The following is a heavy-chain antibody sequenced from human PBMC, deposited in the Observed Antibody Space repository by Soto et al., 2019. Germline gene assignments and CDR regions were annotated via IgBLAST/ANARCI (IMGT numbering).Heavy chain of an antibody. J-gene: IGHJ6*03. Sequence: QVQLVESGGGVVQPGRSLRLSCAASGFTFSSYGMHWVRQAPGKGLEWVAVIWYDGSNKYYADSVKGRFTISRDNSKNTLYLQINSLRAEDTAVYYCARSGDYVYYYMDVWGKGTTVTVSS. CDR2: IWYDGSNK. V-gene: IGHV3-33*01. D-gene: IGHD4-17*01. CDR1: GFTFSSYG. CDR3: ARSGDYVYYYMDV.